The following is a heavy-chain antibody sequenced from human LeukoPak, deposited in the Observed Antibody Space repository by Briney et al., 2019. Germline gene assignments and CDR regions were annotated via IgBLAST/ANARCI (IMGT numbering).Heavy chain of an antibody. V-gene: IGHV3-15*01. J-gene: IGHJ4*02. D-gene: IGHD3-10*01. CDR2: IKSKTDGGTT. CDR1: GFTFSNAW. Sequence: NPGGSLRLSCAASGFTFSNAWMSWVRQAPGKGLEWVGRIKSKTDGGTTDYAAPVKGRFTISRDDSKNTLYLQMNSLKTEDTAVYYCTTDRVGYHGSGSYFADYWGQGTLVTVSS. CDR3: TTDRVGYHGSGSYFADY.